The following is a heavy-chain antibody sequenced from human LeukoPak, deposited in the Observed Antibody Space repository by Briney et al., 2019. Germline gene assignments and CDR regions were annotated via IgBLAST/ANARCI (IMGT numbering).Heavy chain of an antibody. Sequence: GGSLRLSCSASGFTFSSYSMNWVRQAPGKGLEWVSSISSSSSYIYYADSVKGRFTISRDNAKNSLYLQMNSLRAEDTAVYYCASYYDFWSGPLYTWGQGTLVTVSS. CDR2: ISSSSSYI. CDR3: ASYYDFWSGPLYT. J-gene: IGHJ5*02. CDR1: GFTFSSYS. V-gene: IGHV3-21*01. D-gene: IGHD3-3*01.